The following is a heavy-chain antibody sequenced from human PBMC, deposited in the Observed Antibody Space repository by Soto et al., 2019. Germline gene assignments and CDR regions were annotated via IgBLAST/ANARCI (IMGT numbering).Heavy chain of an antibody. CDR3: AKGSGRWWLGADY. Sequence: PGGSLRLSCAASGFSFDDYAMYWVRQAPGKGLEWVSGIIWNSGATAYAGSVKGRFTISRDNAKNSLYLQMNSLTSEDTALYFCAKGSGRWWLGADYWGQGTLVTVSS. V-gene: IGHV3-9*01. CDR2: IIWNSGAT. D-gene: IGHD2-15*01. CDR1: GFSFDDYA. J-gene: IGHJ4*02.